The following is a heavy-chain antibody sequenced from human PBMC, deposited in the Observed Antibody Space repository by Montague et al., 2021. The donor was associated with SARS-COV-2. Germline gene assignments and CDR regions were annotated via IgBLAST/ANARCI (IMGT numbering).Heavy chain of an antibody. D-gene: IGHD1-1*01. J-gene: IGHJ5*02. CDR2: IYYSGST. CDR3: ARRLTGLEPPFDP. V-gene: IGHV4-39*01. CDR1: GDSIRNATYY. Sequence: SETLSLTCDVSGDSIRNATYYWAWIRQPPGREREWIGNIYYSGSTMYNPYRKSRVTMSVDTSKNQFCLHLNLVTAAATAVYSCARRLTGLEPPFDPWGRGTLVIVSS.